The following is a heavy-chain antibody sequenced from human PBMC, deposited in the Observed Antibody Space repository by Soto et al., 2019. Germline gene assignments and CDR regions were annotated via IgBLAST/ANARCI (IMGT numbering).Heavy chain of an antibody. V-gene: IGHV1-18*01. CDR1: GYTFTSYG. D-gene: IGHD6-13*01. CDR3: ARDRPFGQQLVSGGGMDV. CDR2: ISAYNGNT. J-gene: IGHJ6*02. Sequence: QVQLVQSGAEVKKPGASVKVSCKASGYTFTSYGISWVRQAPGQGLEWMGWISAYNGNTNYAQKLQGRVTMTTDTSTSTAYMELRSLRSDDTAVYYCARDRPFGQQLVSGGGMDVWGQGTTVTVSS.